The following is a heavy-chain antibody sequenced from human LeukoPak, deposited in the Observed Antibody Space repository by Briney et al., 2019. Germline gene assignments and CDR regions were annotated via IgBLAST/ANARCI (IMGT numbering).Heavy chain of an antibody. CDR2: IIPIFGTA. V-gene: IGHV1-69*05. CDR3: ARGPAGRITMVRGVTTYYYYYMDV. D-gene: IGHD3-10*01. J-gene: IGHJ6*03. Sequence: SVKVSCKASGGTFSSYAISWVRQAPGQGLEWMGGIIPIFGTANYAQKFQGRVTITTDESTSTAYMELSSLRSEDTAVYYCARGPAGRITMVRGVTTYYYYYMDVWGKGTTVTVPS. CDR1: GGTFSSYA.